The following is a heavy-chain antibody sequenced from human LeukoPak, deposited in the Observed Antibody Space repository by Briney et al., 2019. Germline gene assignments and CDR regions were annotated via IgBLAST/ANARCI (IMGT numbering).Heavy chain of an antibody. J-gene: IGHJ6*03. CDR3: AREYGDYHYYYFYMDV. Sequence: ASVKVSCKASGYTFSSYGINWVRQAPGQGLEWMGWISAYNGNTNYAQRLQGRVTMTTDTSTSTAYMELRSLRSDDTAVYYCAREYGDYHYYYFYMDVWGKGTTVTVSS. V-gene: IGHV1-18*01. CDR1: GYTFSSYG. D-gene: IGHD4-17*01. CDR2: ISAYNGNT.